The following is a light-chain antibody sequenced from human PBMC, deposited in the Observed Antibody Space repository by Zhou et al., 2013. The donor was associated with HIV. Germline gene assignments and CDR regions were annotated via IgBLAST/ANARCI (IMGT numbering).Light chain of an antibody. CDR1: QGISSS. J-gene: IGKJ4*01. V-gene: IGKV1-12*01. Sequence: DIQMTQSPTSVSASVGDRVTITCRASQGISSSLAWYQQKPGKPPELLVHAASTLESGVPSRFNGSGSGTDFTLIISSLQPEDSATYYCQQGSTFPLTFGGGTKVEIK. CDR3: QQGSTFPLT. CDR2: AAS.